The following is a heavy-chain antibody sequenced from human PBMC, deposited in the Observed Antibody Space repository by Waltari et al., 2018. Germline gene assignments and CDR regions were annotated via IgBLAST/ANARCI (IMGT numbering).Heavy chain of an antibody. CDR2: SYTSWST. J-gene: IGHJ4*02. CDR1: GGSISSYY. V-gene: IGHV4-4*07. Sequence: QVQLQESGPGLVKPSETLSLTCTVSGGSISSYYWSWIRQPAGKGLEWIGRSYTSWSTNYNPSRKSRVTMSVDTSKNQFSLKLSSVTAADTAVYYCASSEGYCSSTSCYQFDYWGQGTLVTASS. CDR3: ASSEGYCSSTSCYQFDY. D-gene: IGHD2-2*01.